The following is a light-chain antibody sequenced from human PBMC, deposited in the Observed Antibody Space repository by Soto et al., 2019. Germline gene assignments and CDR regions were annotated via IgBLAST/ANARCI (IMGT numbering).Light chain of an antibody. V-gene: IGKV1-5*03. Sequence: DIQMTQYPTTLSASVGDRVTITWRASQSISNWLAWYQQKPWKAPKLLIYKASTLEGEVPSRFSGSGSEIEFTLTINSLQPDDSATDYCQLYHTYWWTFGQGTKVDIK. J-gene: IGKJ1*01. CDR2: KAS. CDR1: QSISNW. CDR3: QLYHTYWWT.